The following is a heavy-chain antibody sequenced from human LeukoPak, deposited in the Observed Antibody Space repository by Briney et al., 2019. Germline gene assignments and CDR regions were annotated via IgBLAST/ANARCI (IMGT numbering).Heavy chain of an antibody. CDR3: ARGAGYNYPYYFDY. Sequence: GGSLRLSCAASGFTVSSNYMNWVRQAPGKGLEWVSVIYGGGNIYYADSVKGRFTISRDNSKNTLYLQMNSLRAEDTAVYYCARGAGYNYPYYFDYWGQGTLVAVSS. CDR1: GFTVSSNY. V-gene: IGHV3-53*01. D-gene: IGHD5-24*01. J-gene: IGHJ4*02. CDR2: IYGGGNI.